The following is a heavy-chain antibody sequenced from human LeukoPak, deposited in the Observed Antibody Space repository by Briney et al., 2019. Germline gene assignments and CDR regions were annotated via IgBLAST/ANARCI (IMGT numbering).Heavy chain of an antibody. CDR1: GYTLTELS. V-gene: IGHV1-24*01. D-gene: IGHD3-10*01. Sequence: ASVKVSCKVSGYTLTELSMHWVRQAPGKGLEWMGGFDPEGGETIYAQKFQGRVTMTEDTSTDTAYMELSSLRSEDTAVYYCATTGDGGYWFDPWGQGTLVTVSS. J-gene: IGHJ5*02. CDR3: ATTGDGGYWFDP. CDR2: FDPEGGET.